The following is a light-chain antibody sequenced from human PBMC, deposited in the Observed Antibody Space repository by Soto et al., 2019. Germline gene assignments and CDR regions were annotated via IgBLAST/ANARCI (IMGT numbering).Light chain of an antibody. V-gene: IGLV2-14*03. CDR3: NSFTTTNTYV. CDR2: DVS. CDR1: RSDVGGFDH. Sequence: SLLAPPTPLSGSPGQAITISCPGARSDVGGFDHVSWYQQHPGKVPRLLIYDVSSRPSGVSDRFSGSKSGNTASLTISGLQAEDEADYYCNSFTTTNTYVFGTGTKVTVL. J-gene: IGLJ1*01.